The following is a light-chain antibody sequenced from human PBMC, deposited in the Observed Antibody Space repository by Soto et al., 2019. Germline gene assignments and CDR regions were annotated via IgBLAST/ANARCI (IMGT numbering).Light chain of an antibody. J-gene: IGKJ1*01. CDR3: QKSYSTPWT. CDR2: AAS. CDR1: QSISSY. V-gene: IGKV1-39*01. Sequence: DIQMTQSPSSLSASVGDRVTITCRASQSISSYLNWYQQKPGKAPKLLIYAASSLQSGVPSRFSGIGSVRDLTVPISSLPPEDFATSDCQKSYSTPWTLGQGTKVEIK.